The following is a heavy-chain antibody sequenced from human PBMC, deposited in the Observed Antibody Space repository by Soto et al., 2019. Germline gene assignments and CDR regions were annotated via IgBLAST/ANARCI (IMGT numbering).Heavy chain of an antibody. CDR1: GFTFSSYA. Sequence: GGSLRLSCAASGFTFSSYAMSWVRQAPGKGLEWVSAISGSGGSTYYADSVKGRFTISRDNSKNTLYLQMNSLRAEDTAVYYCAKVDRPHPTHQRFLEWSLSVTNQGKYYFDYWGQGTLVTVSS. J-gene: IGHJ4*02. CDR3: AKVDRPHPTHQRFLEWSLSVTNQGKYYFDY. D-gene: IGHD3-3*01. CDR2: ISGSGGST. V-gene: IGHV3-23*01.